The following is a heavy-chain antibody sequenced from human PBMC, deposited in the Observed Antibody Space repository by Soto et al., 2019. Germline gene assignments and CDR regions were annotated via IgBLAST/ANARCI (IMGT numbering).Heavy chain of an antibody. J-gene: IGHJ6*02. Sequence: QVQLVQSGAEVKKPGSSVKVSCKASGGTFSSYAISWVRQAPGQGLEWMGGIIPIFGTANYAQKFQGRVTITAYESTSTAYMELSRLRSEDTAVYSCAQYSSSSTENYCYGMDVWGQGTTVTVSS. CDR3: AQYSSSSTENYCYGMDV. V-gene: IGHV1-69*01. CDR2: IIPIFGTA. D-gene: IGHD6-6*01. CDR1: GGTFSSYA.